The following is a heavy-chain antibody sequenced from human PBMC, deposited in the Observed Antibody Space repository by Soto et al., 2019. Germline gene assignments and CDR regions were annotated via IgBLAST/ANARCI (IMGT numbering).Heavy chain of an antibody. CDR2: IYTSGST. CDR3: AREGFIRGYSYY. Sequence: SETLSLTCTVSGGSISSYYWSWIRQPAGKGLEWIGRIYTSGSTNYTPSLKSRVTMSVNTSKNQFSLKLSSVTAADTAVYYCAREGFIRGYSYYWGQGTLVTVSS. D-gene: IGHD5-18*01. CDR1: GGSISSYY. J-gene: IGHJ4*02. V-gene: IGHV4-4*07.